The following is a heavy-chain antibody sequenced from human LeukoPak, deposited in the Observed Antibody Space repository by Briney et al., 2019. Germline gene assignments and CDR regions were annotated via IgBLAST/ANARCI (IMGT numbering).Heavy chain of an antibody. CDR1: GGSISSGSYY. Sequence: SQTLSLTCTVSGGSISSGSYYWSWIRQPDGPELEWIGRIYTSGRTNYNPSIKSRVTISLYTSKNQFSLKLSSVTAADTAVYYCARNPIVVAGPTYYYYYYMDVWGKGTTVTVSS. J-gene: IGHJ6*03. V-gene: IGHV4-61*02. CDR3: ARNPIVVAGPTYYYYYYMDV. CDR2: IYTSGRT. D-gene: IGHD6-19*01.